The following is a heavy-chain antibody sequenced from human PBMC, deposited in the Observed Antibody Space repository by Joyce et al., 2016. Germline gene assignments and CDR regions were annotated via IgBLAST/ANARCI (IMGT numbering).Heavy chain of an antibody. CDR1: GGSISSAHW. Sequence: QVQLQESGPGLVKPSGTLSLTCAVSGGSISSAHWWSWVRQPPGKGLEWIGEIYIGGSTTYAPSLMRRVTISVNKSKNQLSLKMNSVTAADTAVYYCARNGAYSLDSWGQGTLVTVSS. V-gene: IGHV4-4*02. CDR2: IYIGGST. CDR3: ARNGAYSLDS. D-gene: IGHD5-12*01. J-gene: IGHJ5*01.